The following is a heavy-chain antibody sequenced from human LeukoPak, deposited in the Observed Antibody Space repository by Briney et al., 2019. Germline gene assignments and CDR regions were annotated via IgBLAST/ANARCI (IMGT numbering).Heavy chain of an antibody. D-gene: IGHD6-13*01. CDR1: GFTFSSYA. CDR2: ISGSGGST. V-gene: IGHV3-23*01. CDR3: ARDKSSSSLFDY. Sequence: GGSPRLSCAASGFTFSSYAMSWVRQAPGKGLEWVSAISGSGGSTYYADSVKGRFTISRDNSKNTLYLQMNSLRAEDTAVYYCARDKSSSSLFDYWGQGTLVTVSS. J-gene: IGHJ4*02.